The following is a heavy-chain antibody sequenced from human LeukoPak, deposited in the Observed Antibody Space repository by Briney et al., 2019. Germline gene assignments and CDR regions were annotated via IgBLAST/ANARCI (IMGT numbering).Heavy chain of an antibody. CDR2: ISWNSGSI. CDR3: AKATYYYDSSGYYPGKSGEYFDY. Sequence: GGSLRLSCAASGFTFDDYAMHWVRHAPGKGLEWVSGISWNSGSIGYADSVKGRFTISRDNAKNSLYLQMNSLRAEDTALYYCAKATYYYDSSGYYPGKSGEYFDYWGQGTLVTVSS. D-gene: IGHD3-22*01. J-gene: IGHJ4*02. CDR1: GFTFDDYA. V-gene: IGHV3-9*01.